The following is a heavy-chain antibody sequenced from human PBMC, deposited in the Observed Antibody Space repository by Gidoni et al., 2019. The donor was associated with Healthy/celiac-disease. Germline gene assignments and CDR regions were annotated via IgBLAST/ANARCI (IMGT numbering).Heavy chain of an antibody. J-gene: IGHJ3*02. V-gene: IGHV3-13*01. D-gene: IGHD3-16*01. Sequence: EVQLVESGGGLVQPGGSLRLSCAASGFTFSSYDMHWVRQATGKGLDVGSAIGTAGDTYYPCSLKGRFTISRENAKNSLYLQMNSLRAGDTALYYCARGYYDYVWVSYVAFDIWGQGTMVTVSS. CDR2: IGTAGDT. CDR1: GFTFSSYD. CDR3: ARGYYDYVWVSYVAFDI.